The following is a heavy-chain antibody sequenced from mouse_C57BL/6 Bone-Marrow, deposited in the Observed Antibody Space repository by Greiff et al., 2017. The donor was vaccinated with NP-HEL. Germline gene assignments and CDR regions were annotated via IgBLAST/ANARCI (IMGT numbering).Heavy chain of an antibody. CDR2: INSDGGST. D-gene: IGHD1-1*01. Sequence: EVMLVESGGGLVQPGESLKLSCESNEYEFPSHDMSWVRKTPEKRLELVAAINSDGGSTYYPDTMERRFIISRDNTKKTLYLQMSSLRSEDTALYYCARRDYYGSKGFPFAYWGQGTLVTVSA. V-gene: IGHV5-2*01. J-gene: IGHJ3*01. CDR3: ARRDYYGSKGFPFAY. CDR1: EYEFPSHD.